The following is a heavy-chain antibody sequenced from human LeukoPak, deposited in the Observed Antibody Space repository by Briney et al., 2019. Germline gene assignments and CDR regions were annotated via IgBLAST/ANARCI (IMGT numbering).Heavy chain of an antibody. Sequence: GRSLRLSCTASEFPFDDYAMHWVRQVPGKGLEWVSVISWNSVSIAYADSVKGRFTISRDNAKNSLYLQMNSLRAEDTALYYCVKSTTARSEFYYYGMDVWGQGTTVTVSS. D-gene: IGHD2-21*02. CDR3: VKSTTARSEFYYYGMDV. V-gene: IGHV3-9*01. CDR2: ISWNSVSI. J-gene: IGHJ6*02. CDR1: EFPFDDYA.